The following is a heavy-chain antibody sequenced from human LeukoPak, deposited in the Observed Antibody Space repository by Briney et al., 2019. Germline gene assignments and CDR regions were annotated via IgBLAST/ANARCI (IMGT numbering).Heavy chain of an antibody. D-gene: IGHD5-12*01. CDR2: ISAYYDDT. CDR3: ARDIAVATRGFGF. CDR1: GYSFNSYG. Sequence: ASVKVSCKASGYSFNSYGIRWVRQAPGQGLEWMGWISAYYDDTKSAQKFQGRVSMTRDTSTTTAYMELRSLRSDDTAVYYCARDIAVATRGFGFWGQGTLVSVSS. J-gene: IGHJ4*02. V-gene: IGHV1-18*04.